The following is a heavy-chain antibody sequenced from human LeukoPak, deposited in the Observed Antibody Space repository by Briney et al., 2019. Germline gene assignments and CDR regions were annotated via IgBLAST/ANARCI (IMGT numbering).Heavy chain of an antibody. J-gene: IGHJ6*02. CDR2: ISSSGSTI. Sequence: KPGGSLRLSCAASGFTFSDYYMSWIRQAPGKGLEWVSYISSSGSTIYYADSVKGRFTISRDNAKNSLYLQMNSLRAEDTAVYYCAKDLVGCSSTSCYFTVGGMDVWGQGTTVTVSS. CDR1: GFTFSDYY. CDR3: AKDLVGCSSTSCYFTVGGMDV. D-gene: IGHD2-2*01. V-gene: IGHV3-11*01.